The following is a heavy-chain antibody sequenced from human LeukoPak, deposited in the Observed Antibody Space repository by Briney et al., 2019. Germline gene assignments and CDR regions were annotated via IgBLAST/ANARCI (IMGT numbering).Heavy chain of an antibody. CDR1: GGSISSGSYY. J-gene: IGHJ4*02. Sequence: TSETLSLSCTVSGGSISSGSYYWSWIRQPAGKGVEGIGRIYTSGSTNYNPSLKSRVTISVDTSTNQFSLKLSSVTAADTAVYYCARSHYDFWSGYYTRWGQGTLVTVSS. CDR3: ARSHYDFWSGYYTR. CDR2: IYTSGST. V-gene: IGHV4-61*02. D-gene: IGHD3-3*01.